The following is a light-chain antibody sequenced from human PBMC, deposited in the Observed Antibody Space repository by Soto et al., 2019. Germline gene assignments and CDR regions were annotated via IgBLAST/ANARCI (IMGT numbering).Light chain of an antibody. J-gene: IGKJ4*01. CDR2: HVS. CDR1: QSLVYSDGKTY. CDR3: MQAAAWRLT. Sequence: DIVVTQSPLSLPVTLGQPASISCRSSQSLVYSDGKTYLSWFQQRPGQSPRRLIYHVSNRDSGVPDRLTGNGSGTDFTLEISRVEGEDVGIYYCMQAAAWRLTLGGGTEVEI. V-gene: IGKV2-30*01.